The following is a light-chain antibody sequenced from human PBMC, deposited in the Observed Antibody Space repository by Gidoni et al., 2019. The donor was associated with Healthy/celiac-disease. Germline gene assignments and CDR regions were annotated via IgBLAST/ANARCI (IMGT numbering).Light chain of an antibody. J-gene: IGKJ1*01. CDR2: AAS. Sequence: DIQMTQSPSSLSASVGDRVTSTCRASQSISSYLNWYQQKPGKAPKLLIYAASSLQSGVPSRFSGSGSGTHFTLTISSLQPEDFATYYCQQSYSTPCTFSQGTKVAIK. CDR1: QSISSY. CDR3: QQSYSTPCT. V-gene: IGKV1-39*01.